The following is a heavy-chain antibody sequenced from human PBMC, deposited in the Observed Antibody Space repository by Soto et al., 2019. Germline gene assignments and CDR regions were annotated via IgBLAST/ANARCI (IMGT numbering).Heavy chain of an antibody. J-gene: IGHJ6*02. CDR2: ISGSGGST. V-gene: IGHV3-23*01. Sequence: GGSLRLSCAASGFTFSSYAMSWVRQAPGKGLEWVSAISGSGGSTYYTDSVKGRFTISRDNSKNTLYLQMNSLRAEDTAVYYCAKGYYDFWSGPCMDVCCQATAVTVS. CDR1: GFTFSSYA. CDR3: AKGYYDFWSGPCMDV. D-gene: IGHD3-3*01.